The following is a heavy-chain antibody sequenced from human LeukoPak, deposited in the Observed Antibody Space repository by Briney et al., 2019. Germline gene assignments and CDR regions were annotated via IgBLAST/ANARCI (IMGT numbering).Heavy chain of an antibody. CDR3: ARGDYYDSGTSFIDAFDI. CDR2: IKHDGSEK. V-gene: IGHV3-7*01. D-gene: IGHD3-10*01. J-gene: IGHJ3*02. Sequence: GGSLRLSCAVSGFTFSNYWMSWVRQAPGKGLEWVANIKHDGSEKFYVDSVKGRFTISRDNAKNSLFLQMNSPRAEDTAVYYCARGDYYDSGTSFIDAFDIWGQGTMVTVSS. CDR1: GFTFSNYW.